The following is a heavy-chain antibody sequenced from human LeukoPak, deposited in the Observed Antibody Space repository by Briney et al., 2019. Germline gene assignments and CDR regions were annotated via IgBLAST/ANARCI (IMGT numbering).Heavy chain of an antibody. J-gene: IGHJ4*02. Sequence: SETLSLTCTVSGGSISSYYWSWIRQPPGKGLEWIGYIHYSGSTNYNPSLKSRVSISVDTSKNQFSLKLSSVTAADAAVYYCASYSGSYRYFDFWGQGTLVTVSS. V-gene: IGHV4-59*01. CDR2: IHYSGST. CDR3: ASYSGSYRYFDF. CDR1: GGSISSYY. D-gene: IGHD1-26*01.